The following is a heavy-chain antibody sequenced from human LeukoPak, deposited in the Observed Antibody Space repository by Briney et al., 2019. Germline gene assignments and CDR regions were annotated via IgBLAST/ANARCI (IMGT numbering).Heavy chain of an antibody. CDR3: ARALPYYYGSGSPGFDP. CDR2: IYTSGST. V-gene: IGHV4-4*07. D-gene: IGHD3-10*01. Sequence: SETLSLTCTVSGGSISSYYWSWIRQPAGKGLEWIGRIYTSGSTNYNPSLKSRVTISVDRSKNQFSLKLSSVTAADTAVYYCARALPYYYGSGSPGFDPWGQGTLVTVSS. J-gene: IGHJ5*02. CDR1: GGSISSYY.